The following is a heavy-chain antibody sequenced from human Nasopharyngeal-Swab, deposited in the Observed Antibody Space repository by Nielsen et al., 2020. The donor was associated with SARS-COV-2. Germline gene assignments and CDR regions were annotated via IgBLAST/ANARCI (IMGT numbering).Heavy chain of an antibody. CDR2: IDPSDSYT. Sequence: WIPQPPGKGLERMGRIDPSDSYTNYSPSFQGHVTISADKSISTAYLQWSSLKASDTAMYYCARRGGTAGSDAFDIWGQGTMVTVSS. J-gene: IGHJ3*02. CDR3: ARRGGTAGSDAFDI. V-gene: IGHV5-10-1*01. D-gene: IGHD6-13*01.